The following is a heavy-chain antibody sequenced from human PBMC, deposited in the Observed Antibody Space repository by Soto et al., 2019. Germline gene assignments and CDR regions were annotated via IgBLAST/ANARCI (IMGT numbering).Heavy chain of an antibody. V-gene: IGHV3-15*01. J-gene: IGHJ4*02. CDR2: IKGKTDGGTT. Sequence: PGGSLRLSCAASGFTFSNAWMSWVRQAPGKGLEWVGRIKGKTDGGTTDYAAPVKGRFTISRDDSKNTLYLQMNSLKTEDTAVYYCTTDYLALHLGFPAYWGQGTSVTVSS. CDR3: TTDYLALHLGFPAY. D-gene: IGHD3-16*01. CDR1: GFTFSNAW.